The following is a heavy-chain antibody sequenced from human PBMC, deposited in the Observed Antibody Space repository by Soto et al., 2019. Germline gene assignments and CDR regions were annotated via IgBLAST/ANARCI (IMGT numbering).Heavy chain of an antibody. J-gene: IGHJ6*03. CDR2: INHSGST. V-gene: IGHV4-34*01. CDR1: GGSFSGYY. Sequence: SETLSLTCAVYGGSFSGYYWSWIRQPPGKGLEWIGEINHSGSTNYNPSLKSRVTISVDTSKNQFSLKLSSVTAADTAVYYCATMSVYKTTSFNYYYMDVWGKGTTVTVSS. CDR3: ATMSVYKTTSFNYYYMDV. D-gene: IGHD3-3*01.